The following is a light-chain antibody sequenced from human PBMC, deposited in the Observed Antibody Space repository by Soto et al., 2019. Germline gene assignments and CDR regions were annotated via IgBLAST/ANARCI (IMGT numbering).Light chain of an antibody. J-gene: IGKJ1*01. CDR3: QQYGSSPRT. CDR1: QSVGSIY. CDR2: GAS. Sequence: DIVLTQSPGTLSLSPGERATLSCRASQSVGSIYLAWYQQKPGQAPRLLIYGASNRASGILDRFSGSGSGTDFTLTISRLEPEDFAVYYCQQYGSSPRTFGQGTKVEIK. V-gene: IGKV3-20*01.